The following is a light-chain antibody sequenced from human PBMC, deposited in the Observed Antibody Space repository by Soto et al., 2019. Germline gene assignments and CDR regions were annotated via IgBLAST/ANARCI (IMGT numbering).Light chain of an antibody. CDR2: AAS. CDR3: QQYNNWPLT. CDR1: ERIYSAY. Sequence: EFVLTQSLGTLSLSRGERATLSCRASERIYSAYLGWYQQKPAQAPRLLIYAASTRATGIPARFSGSGSGTEFTLTISSLQSEDFAVYYCQQYNNWPLTFGQGTRLEIK. J-gene: IGKJ5*01. V-gene: IGKV3D-15*01.